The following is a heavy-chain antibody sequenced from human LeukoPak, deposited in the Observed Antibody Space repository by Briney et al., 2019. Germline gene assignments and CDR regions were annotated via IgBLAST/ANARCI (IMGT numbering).Heavy chain of an antibody. J-gene: IGHJ5*02. V-gene: IGHV4-34*01. D-gene: IGHD3-3*01. CDR1: GGSFSGYY. CDR2: INHSGST. Sequence: SETLSLTCAVYGGSFSGYYWSWIRQPPGKGLEWIWEINHSGSTNYNPSLKSRVTISVDTSKNQFSLKLSSVTAADTAVYYCARGPAVLRFLEWLFRPFDPWGQGTLVTVSS. CDR3: ARGPAVLRFLEWLFRPFDP.